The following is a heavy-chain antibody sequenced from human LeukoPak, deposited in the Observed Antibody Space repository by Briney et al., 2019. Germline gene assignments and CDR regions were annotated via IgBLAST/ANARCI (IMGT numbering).Heavy chain of an antibody. V-gene: IGHV4-34*01. CDR2: INHSGST. D-gene: IGHD6-19*01. J-gene: IGHJ4*02. CDR1: GVSISSYY. Sequence: SETLSLTCTVSGVSISSYYWSWIRQPPGKGLEWIGEINHSGSTNYNPSLKSRVTISVDTSKNQFSLKLSSVTAADTAVYYCARGLVGGWYLDYWGQGTLVTVSS. CDR3: ARGLVGGWYLDY.